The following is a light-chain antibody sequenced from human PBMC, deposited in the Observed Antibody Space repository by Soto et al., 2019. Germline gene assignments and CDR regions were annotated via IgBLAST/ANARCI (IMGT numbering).Light chain of an antibody. CDR2: GAS. V-gene: IGKV3-20*01. J-gene: IGKJ1*01. Sequence: ENVLTQSPGTLSLSPGERATLSCRASQSVSGTHLAWYQQKPGQAPRLLIYGASNRATGIPDRFSGSGSGTDFTLTISRLEPEDFAVYYCQQYGSSGTFGQGTKVDIK. CDR3: QQYGSSGT. CDR1: QSVSGTH.